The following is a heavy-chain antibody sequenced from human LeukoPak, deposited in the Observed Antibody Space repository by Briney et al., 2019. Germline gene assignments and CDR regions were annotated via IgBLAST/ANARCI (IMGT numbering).Heavy chain of an antibody. V-gene: IGHV1-69*13. J-gene: IGHJ4*02. CDR2: ITPIFGTA. CDR1: GGTFSSYA. D-gene: IGHD7-27*01. CDR3: ARERKELTGDNI. Sequence: GASVKVSCKASGGTFSSYAISWVRQAPGQGLEWMGGITPIFGTANYAQKFQGRVTITADESTSTAYMELSSLRSEDTAVYYCARERKELTGDNIWGQGTLVTVSS.